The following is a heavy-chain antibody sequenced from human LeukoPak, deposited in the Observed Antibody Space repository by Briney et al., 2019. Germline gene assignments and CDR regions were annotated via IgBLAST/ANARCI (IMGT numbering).Heavy chain of an antibody. V-gene: IGHV4-31*03. CDR1: GGSINSGGYY. J-gene: IGHJ4*02. CDR3: AREYSGSSVDY. Sequence: SETLSLTCTVSGGSINSGGYYWSWIRQHPGEGLEWIGYISNSGSAYYNPSLMSRVTMSGDTSKNQFSLRLSSVTAADTAVYYCAREYSGSSVDYWGQGIVVTVSS. D-gene: IGHD6-6*01. CDR2: ISNSGSA.